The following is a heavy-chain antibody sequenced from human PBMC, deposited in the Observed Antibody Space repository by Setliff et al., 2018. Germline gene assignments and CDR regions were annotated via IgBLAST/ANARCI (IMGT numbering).Heavy chain of an antibody. J-gene: IGHJ4*02. CDR3: ARGRAGHSGH. CDR1: GGSVNSGYDN. Sequence: SETLSLTCTVSGGSVNSGYDNWNWLRQPAGKGLEWIGHINRRGSTNFSPSLKSRVTISLDTSKNQFSLNLTSVTAADTAVYYCARGRAGHSGHWGQGTLVTVSS. CDR2: INRRGST. V-gene: IGHV4-61*09. D-gene: IGHD6-19*01.